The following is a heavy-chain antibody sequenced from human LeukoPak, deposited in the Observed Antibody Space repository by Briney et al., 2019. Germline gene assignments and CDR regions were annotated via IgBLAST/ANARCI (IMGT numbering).Heavy chain of an antibody. CDR2: MNPNSGNT. V-gene: IGHV1-8*01. D-gene: IGHD6-19*01. CDR1: GYTFTSYD. Sequence: ASVKVSCKASGYTFTSYDINWVRQATGKGLKWMGWMNPNSGNTGYAQKFQGRVTMTRNTSISTAYMELSSLRSEDTAVYYCARDLSIAVAAPTYYYYGMDVWGQGTTVTVSS. J-gene: IGHJ6*02. CDR3: ARDLSIAVAAPTYYYYGMDV.